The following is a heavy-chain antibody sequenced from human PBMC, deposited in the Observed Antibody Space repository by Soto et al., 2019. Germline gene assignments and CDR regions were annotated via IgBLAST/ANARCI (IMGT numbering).Heavy chain of an antibody. CDR1: GYTFTSYG. J-gene: IGHJ3*02. CDR2: ISGYNGNT. Sequence: ASVKVSCKASGYTFTSYGINWVRQAPGQGLEWMGWISGYNGNTNYAQKLQGRVTMTTDTFTSTAYMELRSLRSDDTAVYYCAKDVSSGWPPDAFDMWGQGTMVTASS. V-gene: IGHV1-18*01. CDR3: AKDVSSGWPPDAFDM. D-gene: IGHD6-19*01.